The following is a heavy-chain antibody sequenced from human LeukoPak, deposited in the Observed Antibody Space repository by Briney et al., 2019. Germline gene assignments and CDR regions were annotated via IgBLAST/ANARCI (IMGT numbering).Heavy chain of an antibody. D-gene: IGHD5-24*01. CDR3: ARGEMATIPDM. Sequence: SVKVSCKASGGTFSSDAFTWVRQAPGQGLEWMGGIIPMFGRTDYAQKFQGRITITTDESTSTAYMELSSLRSEDTAVYFCARGEMATIPDMWGQGTMVTVSS. J-gene: IGHJ3*02. CDR2: IIPMFGRT. V-gene: IGHV1-69*05. CDR1: GGTFSSDA.